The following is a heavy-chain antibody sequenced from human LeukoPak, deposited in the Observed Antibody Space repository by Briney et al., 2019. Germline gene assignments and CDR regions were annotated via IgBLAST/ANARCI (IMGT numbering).Heavy chain of an antibody. Sequence: ASVKVSCKASGYTFTGYFIHWVRQAPGQGLEWMGWINPNSGDTNYAQKFQGRVTMTRDTSISTAYMELSRLRSDDTAVYYCARDERYDSSGYPFDYWGQGALVTVSS. CDR2: INPNSGDT. CDR1: GYTFTGYF. V-gene: IGHV1-2*02. J-gene: IGHJ4*02. CDR3: ARDERYDSSGYPFDY. D-gene: IGHD3-22*01.